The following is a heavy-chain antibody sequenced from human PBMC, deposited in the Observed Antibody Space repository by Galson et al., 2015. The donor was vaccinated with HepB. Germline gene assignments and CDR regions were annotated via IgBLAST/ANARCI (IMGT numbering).Heavy chain of an antibody. CDR1: GGTFSSYV. Sequence: SVKVSCKASGGTFSSYVISWVRQAPGQGLEWLGGIIPIFGRGNYARKFQGRVTISADKSTSTAYMELSSLRSEDTAVYYCATGGDCSGGGCHEGHWGQGTLVTVSS. J-gene: IGHJ4*02. D-gene: IGHD2-15*01. CDR3: ATGGDCSGGGCHEGH. CDR2: IIPIFGRG. V-gene: IGHV1-69*06.